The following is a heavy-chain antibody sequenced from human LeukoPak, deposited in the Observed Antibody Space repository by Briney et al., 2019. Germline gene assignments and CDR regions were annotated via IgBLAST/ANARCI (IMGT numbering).Heavy chain of an antibody. CDR1: GGSISSSSYY. V-gene: IGHV4-39*07. CDR3: ARHLSIAGHMDV. D-gene: IGHD6-6*01. CDR2: IYYSGST. J-gene: IGHJ6*03. Sequence: SETLSLTCTVSGGSISSSSYYWGWIRQPPGKGLEWIGSIYYSGSTYYNPPLKSRVTISVDTSKNQFSLKLSSVTAADTAVYYCARHLSIAGHMDVWGKGTTVTVSS.